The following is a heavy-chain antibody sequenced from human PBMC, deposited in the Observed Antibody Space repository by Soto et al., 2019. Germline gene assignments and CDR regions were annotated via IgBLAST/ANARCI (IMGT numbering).Heavy chain of an antibody. Sequence: WGALLVSCASSEFTFSIYAMHWVRQAPGKGLDWVAVISYDGSNKYYADSVKGRFTISRDNSKNTLYLQMNSLRAEDTAVYYCARDTHLGGAFDIWGQGTMVTV. J-gene: IGHJ3*02. D-gene: IGHD3-3*02. CDR3: ARDTHLGGAFDI. CDR1: EFTFSIYA. CDR2: ISYDGSNK. V-gene: IGHV3-30-3*01.